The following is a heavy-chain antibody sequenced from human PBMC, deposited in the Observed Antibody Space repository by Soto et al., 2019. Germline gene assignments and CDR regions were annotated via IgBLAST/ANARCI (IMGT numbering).Heavy chain of an antibody. V-gene: IGHV3-23*01. J-gene: IGHJ4*02. CDR3: AKDRVVVTYYFDY. Sequence: EVQLLESGGGLVQPGGSLRLSCAASGFTFSSYAMSWVRQAPGKGLEWVSAISGSGGSTYYANSVKGRFTISSDNSKNALYLQMNSLRAEDTAVYYCAKDRVVVTYYFDYWGQGTLVTVSS. D-gene: IGHD2-21*02. CDR1: GFTFSSYA. CDR2: ISGSGGST.